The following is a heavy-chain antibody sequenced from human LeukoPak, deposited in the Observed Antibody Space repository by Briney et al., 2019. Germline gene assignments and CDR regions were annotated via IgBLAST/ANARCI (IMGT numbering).Heavy chain of an antibody. D-gene: IGHD6-13*01. CDR3: ARGRIAAAGN. Sequence: SETLSLTCAVYSGSFSGYYWSWLRQPPGKGLAWIGDINHSGSTNYNPSLKSRVTISADPSKNQFSLKLSSVTAADTAVYYCARGRIAAAGNWGQGTLVTVSS. J-gene: IGHJ4*02. CDR2: INHSGST. V-gene: IGHV4-34*01. CDR1: SGSFSGYY.